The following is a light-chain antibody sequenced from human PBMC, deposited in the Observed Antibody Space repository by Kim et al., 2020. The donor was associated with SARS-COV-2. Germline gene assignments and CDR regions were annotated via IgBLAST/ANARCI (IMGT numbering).Light chain of an antibody. J-gene: IGKJ4*01. CDR1: HHLVII. CDR3: QQRGNWPPALT. CDR2: DAA. Sequence: PGESATLSCRPSHHLVIILTWYQQTPGQAPRLLIYDAAIRAAGIPDRFSGSGSGTDFTLTIGSLAPEDFAVYYCQQRGNWPPALTFGGGTKVDIK. V-gene: IGKV3-11*01.